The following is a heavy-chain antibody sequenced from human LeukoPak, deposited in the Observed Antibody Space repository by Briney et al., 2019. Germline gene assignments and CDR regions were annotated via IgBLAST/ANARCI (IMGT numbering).Heavy chain of an antibody. CDR1: GYTFTSCG. D-gene: IGHD3-10*01. Sequence: GASVKVSCKASGYTFTSCGISWVRQAPGQGLEWMGWISAYNGNTNYAQKLQGRVTMTTDTSTSTAYMELRSLRSDDTAVYYCARGQLWLGEYYFDYWGQGTLVTVSS. CDR2: ISAYNGNT. CDR3: ARGQLWLGEYYFDY. J-gene: IGHJ4*02. V-gene: IGHV1-18*01.